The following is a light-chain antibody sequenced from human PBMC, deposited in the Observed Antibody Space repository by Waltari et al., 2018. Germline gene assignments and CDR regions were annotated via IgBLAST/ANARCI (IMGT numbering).Light chain of an antibody. CDR1: QGISSH. V-gene: IGKV1-16*02. Sequence: DVPLTQSPSSLSAPVGYRIAITSRASQGISSHLAWFQQKPGKAPKSLIYAASSLQRGVPSKFSGSGSGTEFTLTINSLQPEDFATYYCQQYSGYPRTFGQGTRVE. CDR2: AAS. CDR3: QQYSGYPRT. J-gene: IGKJ1*01.